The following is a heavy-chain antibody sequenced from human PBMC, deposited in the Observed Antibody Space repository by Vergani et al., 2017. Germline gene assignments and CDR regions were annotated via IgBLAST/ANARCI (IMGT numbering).Heavy chain of an antibody. CDR3: ARDRKGSGGSRPNWFDP. V-gene: IGHV1-69*12. D-gene: IGHD2-15*01. Sequence: QVQLVQSGAEVKKPGSSVKVSCKASGGTFSSYAISWVRQAPGQGLEWMGGIIPIFGTANYAQKFQGRVTITADESTSTAYMELSSLRSEDTAVYYCARDRKGSGGSRPNWFDPWGQGTLVTVSS. J-gene: IGHJ5*02. CDR1: GGTFSSYA. CDR2: IIPIFGTA.